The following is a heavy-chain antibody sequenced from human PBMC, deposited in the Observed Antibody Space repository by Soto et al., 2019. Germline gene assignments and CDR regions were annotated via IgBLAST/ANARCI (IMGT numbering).Heavy chain of an antibody. CDR1: GYSFTSYW. Sequence: PGESLKISCKGSGYSFTSYWIGWVRQMPGKGLEWMGIIYPGGSDTRYSPSFQGQVTISADKSISTAYLQWSSLKASDTAMYYCARQGAPLLLWFGELSHYYYGMDVWGQGTTVTVSS. CDR2: IYPGGSDT. CDR3: ARQGAPLLLWFGELSHYYYGMDV. V-gene: IGHV5-51*01. J-gene: IGHJ6*02. D-gene: IGHD3-10*01.